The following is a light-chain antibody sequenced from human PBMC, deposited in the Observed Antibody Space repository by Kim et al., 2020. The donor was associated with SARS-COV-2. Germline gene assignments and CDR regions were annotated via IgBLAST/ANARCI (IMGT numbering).Light chain of an antibody. CDR1: QTISGS. J-gene: IGKJ4*01. V-gene: IGKV1-39*01. CDR2: DAS. CDR3: QQSYTTPT. Sequence: SAAVGDRVTITCRSSQTISGSLNWYLQTPEKAPRLLIYDASNLQSGVPSRFTGSGSGTDFTLTISSLQPEDFATYYCQQSYTTPTFGGGTKVDIK.